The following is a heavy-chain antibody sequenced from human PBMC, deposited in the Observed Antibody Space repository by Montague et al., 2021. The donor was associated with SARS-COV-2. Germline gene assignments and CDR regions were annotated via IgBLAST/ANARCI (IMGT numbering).Heavy chain of an antibody. J-gene: IGHJ4*02. CDR3: ARAHSGSWAHLDN. CDR1: GGSISSGCYY. CDR2: IYTSGTT. D-gene: IGHD5-12*01. Sequence: TLSLTCTASGGSISSGCYYWSWIRQPAGKGLEWIGRIYTSGTTDYSFSLKSPATISADTSKNPLSLKLTSVTAADTAVYYCARAHSGSWAHLDNWGQGSLVTVSS. V-gene: IGHV4-61*02.